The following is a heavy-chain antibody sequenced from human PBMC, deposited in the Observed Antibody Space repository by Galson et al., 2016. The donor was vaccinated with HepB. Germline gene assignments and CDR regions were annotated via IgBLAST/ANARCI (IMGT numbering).Heavy chain of an antibody. D-gene: IGHD3-10*01. J-gene: IGHJ5*01. CDR1: GLTFSRYW. CDR3: ARSSPYGSGRGWFDS. V-gene: IGHV3-74*01. CDR2: IKGDGSYT. Sequence: SLRLSCAASGLTFSRYWMHWVRQAPGMGLVWVSRIKGDGSYTNYADSVKGRFVISRDNSKKTVFLQMNSLRAEDTAVYYCARSSPYGSGRGWFDSWGQGVLVRVSS.